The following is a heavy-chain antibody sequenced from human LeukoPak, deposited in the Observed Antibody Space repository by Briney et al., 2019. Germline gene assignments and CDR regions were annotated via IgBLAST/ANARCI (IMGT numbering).Heavy chain of an antibody. J-gene: IGHJ5*02. CDR1: GGSISSYY. CDR3: ARDMNVVVPAAIGDWFDP. Sequence: SETLSLTCTVSGGSISSYYWSWIRQPTGKGLEWIGRIYTSGSTNYNPSLKSRVTMSVDTSKNQFSLKLSSVTAADTAVYYCARDMNVVVPAAIGDWFDPWGQGTLVTVSS. CDR2: IYTSGST. D-gene: IGHD2-2*01. V-gene: IGHV4-4*07.